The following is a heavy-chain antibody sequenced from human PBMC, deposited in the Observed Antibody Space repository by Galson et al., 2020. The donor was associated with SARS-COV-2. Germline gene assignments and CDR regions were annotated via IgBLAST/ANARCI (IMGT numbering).Heavy chain of an antibody. D-gene: IGHD2-2*02. CDR1: GFTFSSYW. Sequence: GGFLRLSCAASGFTFSSYWMSWVRQAPGKGLEWVANIKQDGSEKYYVDSVKGRFTISRDNAKNSLYLQMNSLRAEDTAVYYCAGGRRGGVPAAIRPSEYNGIGVFSQGTAATV. J-gene: IGHJ6*02. V-gene: IGHV3-7*01. CDR3: AGGRRGGVPAAIRPSEYNGIGV. CDR2: IKQDGSEK.